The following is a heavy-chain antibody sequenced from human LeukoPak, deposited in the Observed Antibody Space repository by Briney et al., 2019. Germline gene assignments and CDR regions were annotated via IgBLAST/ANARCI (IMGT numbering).Heavy chain of an antibody. CDR1: GDTVSTNSAA. V-gene: IGHV6-1*01. J-gene: IGHJ4*02. CDR2: TYSGSKWYN. CDR3: ARETYSSGWYVWVFDY. Sequence: SQTLSLTCVISGDTVSTNSAAWNWIRQSPSRGLEWLGRTYSGSKWYNDYALSVKSRITINPDTSKNQFSLQLNSVTPEDTAVYYCARETYSSGWYVWVFDYWGQGTLVTVSS. D-gene: IGHD6-19*01.